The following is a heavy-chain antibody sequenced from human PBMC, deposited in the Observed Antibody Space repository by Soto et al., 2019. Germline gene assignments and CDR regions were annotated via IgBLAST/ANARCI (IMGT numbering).Heavy chain of an antibody. CDR3: ARVRIVGAREIDF. J-gene: IGHJ4*02. CDR1: GYTFNRHG. V-gene: IGHV1-18*04. Sequence: ASVKVSCKXSGYTFNRHGITWVRQAPGQGLEWMGWISGYNGDINYEQKFQGRVTLSSDTLTSTVYLELKSLRFDDTAVYYCARVRIVGAREIDFWGQGTLVTVSS. D-gene: IGHD1-26*01. CDR2: ISGYNGDI.